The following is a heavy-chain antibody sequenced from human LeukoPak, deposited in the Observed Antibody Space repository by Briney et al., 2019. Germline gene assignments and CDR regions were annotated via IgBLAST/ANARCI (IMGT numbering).Heavy chain of an antibody. D-gene: IGHD3-10*01. V-gene: IGHV3-49*04. CDR3: ARDVRLSVVRGIIPHYYYYMDV. CDR2: IRIKPYGATT. CDR1: GFSFGDYG. J-gene: IGHJ6*03. Sequence: GGSLRLSCTASGFSFGDYGMSWVRQAPGKGREWVAFIRIKPYGATTEYAAALKGRFTISRDDSKSIAYLQMNSLKTEDTAVYYCARDVRLSVVRGIIPHYYYYMDVWGKGTTVTISS.